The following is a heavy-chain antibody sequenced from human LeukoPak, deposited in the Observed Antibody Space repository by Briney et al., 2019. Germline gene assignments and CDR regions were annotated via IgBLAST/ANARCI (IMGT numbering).Heavy chain of an antibody. CDR3: ATNPKVATIPT. J-gene: IGHJ5*02. D-gene: IGHD5-12*01. CDR2: IIPIFGTA. Sequence: APVKVSCKASGGTFSSYAISWVRQAPGQGLEWMGGIIPIFGTANYAQKFQGRVTITTDESTSTAYMELSSLRSEDTAVYYCATNPKVATIPTWGQGTLVTVSS. V-gene: IGHV1-69*05. CDR1: GGTFSSYA.